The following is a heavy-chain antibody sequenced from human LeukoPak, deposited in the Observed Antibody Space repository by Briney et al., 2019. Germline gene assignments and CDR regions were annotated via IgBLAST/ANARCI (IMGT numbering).Heavy chain of an antibody. D-gene: IGHD3-10*01. J-gene: IGHJ4*02. CDR1: GYTFTSYG. V-gene: IGHV1-18*01. CDR3: AREYGSGSYYDLSY. Sequence: ASVKVSCKASGYTFTSYGISWVRQAPGQGLEWMGWISAYNGNTNYAQKFQGRVTMTTDASTSTAYMELRSLRSDDTAVYYCAREYGSGSYYDLSYWGQGTLVTVSS. CDR2: ISAYNGNT.